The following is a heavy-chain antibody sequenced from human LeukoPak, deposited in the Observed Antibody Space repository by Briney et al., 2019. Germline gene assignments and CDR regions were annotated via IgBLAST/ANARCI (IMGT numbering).Heavy chain of an antibody. CDR3: AKERSGGSGWDYYYYGMDV. D-gene: IGHD6-19*01. V-gene: IGHV3-30*18. CDR2: ISYDGSNK. CDR1: GFTLSSYG. Sequence: GGSLRLSCAASGFTLSSYGIHWVRQAPGKGLEWVAVISYDGSNKYYADSVKGRFTISRDNSKNTLYLQMNSLRAEDTAVYYCAKERSGGSGWDYYYYGMDVWGQGTTVTVSS. J-gene: IGHJ6*02.